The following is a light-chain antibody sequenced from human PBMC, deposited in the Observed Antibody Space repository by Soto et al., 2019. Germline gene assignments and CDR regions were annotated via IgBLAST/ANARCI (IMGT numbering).Light chain of an antibody. CDR3: DHYTRSPIFT. CDR2: DAY. Sequence: EIVLTQSPGTLSLSPEDRATLSCRASQSISSNYLAWYQQRPGQAPRLLMYDAYSRAAGIPDRFSGSGSGTDFTLTISRLEPEDFAVFYCDHYTRSPIFTFGPGTTVEIK. V-gene: IGKV3-20*01. J-gene: IGKJ3*01. CDR1: QSISSNY.